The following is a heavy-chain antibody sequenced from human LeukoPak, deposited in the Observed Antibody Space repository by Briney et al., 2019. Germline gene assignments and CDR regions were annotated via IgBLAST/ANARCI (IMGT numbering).Heavy chain of an antibody. CDR2: ISSSGSYI. CDR1: GFTFSNYN. V-gene: IGHV3-21*01. Sequence: GGSLRLSCAASGFTFSNYNMNWVRQAPGKGLEWVSSISSSGSYIYYADSVKGRFTISRDNSKNTLYLQMNSLRAEDTAVYYCARRWYFDLWGRGTLVTVSS. J-gene: IGHJ2*01. CDR3: ARRWYFDL.